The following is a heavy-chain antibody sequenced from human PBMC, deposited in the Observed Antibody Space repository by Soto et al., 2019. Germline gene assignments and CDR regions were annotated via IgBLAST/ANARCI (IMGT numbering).Heavy chain of an antibody. Sequence: QVQLVQSGAEVKKPGASVKVSCKASGYTFTGYYMHWVRQAPGQGLEWMGWINPNSGGTNYAQKFQGWVTMTRDTSISTAYMELSRLRSDDTAVYYCARDGYCSGGSCYRSYYYYGMDVWGQGTTVTVS. V-gene: IGHV1-2*04. CDR2: INPNSGGT. J-gene: IGHJ6*02. CDR1: GYTFTGYY. D-gene: IGHD2-15*01. CDR3: ARDGYCSGGSCYRSYYYYGMDV.